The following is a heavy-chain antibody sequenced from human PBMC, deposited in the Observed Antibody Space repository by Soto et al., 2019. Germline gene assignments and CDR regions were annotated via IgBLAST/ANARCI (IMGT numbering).Heavy chain of an antibody. V-gene: IGHV4-61*01. CDR2: IYYSGST. D-gene: IGHD6-19*01. Sequence: SETLSLTCTVSGGSVSSGRFYWSWIRQPPGKGLEWIGYIYYSGSTKYNPSLRSRVTVSVDTSKNQFSLKLTSVTAADTAVYYCARSGSGSGWLGGQGTLVTVSS. CDR3: ARSGSGSGWL. CDR1: GGSVSSGRFY. J-gene: IGHJ4*02.